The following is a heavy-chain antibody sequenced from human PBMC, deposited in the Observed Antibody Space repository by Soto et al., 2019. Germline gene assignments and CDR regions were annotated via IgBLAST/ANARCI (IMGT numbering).Heavy chain of an antibody. J-gene: IGHJ6*02. CDR2: IKSKTDGGTT. V-gene: IGHV3-15*07. Sequence: GGSLRLSCAASGFTFNNYAMNWVRQAPGKGLEWVGRIKSKTDGGTTDYAAPVKGRFTISRDDSKNTLYLQMNSLKTEDTAVYYCTTESRPFDYYYYGMDVWGQGTTVTVSS. CDR1: GFTFNNYA. CDR3: TTESRPFDYYYYGMDV. D-gene: IGHD3-3*01.